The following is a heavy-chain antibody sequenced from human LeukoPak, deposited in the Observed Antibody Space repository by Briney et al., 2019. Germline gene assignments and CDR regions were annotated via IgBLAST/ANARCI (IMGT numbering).Heavy chain of an antibody. CDR1: GYTFTSYY. V-gene: IGHV1-46*01. CDR3: ARDDSSGWFPPTDYFDY. D-gene: IGHD6-19*01. CDR2: INPSGGST. J-gene: IGHJ4*02. Sequence: ASVKVSCKASGYTFTSYYMHWVRQAPGQGLEWMGIINPSGGSTSYAQKFQGRVTMTRDMSTSTVYMELSSLRSEDTAVYYCARDDSSGWFPPTDYFDYWGQGTLITVSS.